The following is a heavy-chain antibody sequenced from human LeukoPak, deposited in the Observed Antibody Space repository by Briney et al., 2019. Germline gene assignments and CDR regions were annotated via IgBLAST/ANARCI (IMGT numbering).Heavy chain of an antibody. Sequence: SETLSLTCAVYGGSFSGYYWSWIRQPPGKGLEWIGEINHSGSTNYNPSLKSRVTISVDTSKNQFSLKLSSVPAADTAVYYCARAPWYYYYGMDVWGQGTTVTVSS. J-gene: IGHJ6*02. CDR3: ARAPWYYYYGMDV. CDR1: GGSFSGYY. V-gene: IGHV4-34*01. CDR2: INHSGST.